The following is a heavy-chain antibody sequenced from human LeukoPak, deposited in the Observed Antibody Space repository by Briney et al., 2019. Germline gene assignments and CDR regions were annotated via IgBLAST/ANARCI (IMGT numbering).Heavy chain of an antibody. D-gene: IGHD3-22*01. CDR2: IIPILGIT. CDR1: GGTFSSYA. V-gene: IGHV1-69*04. CDR3: ARGGSDDTSGTFDY. Sequence: ASVTVSCKASGGTFSSYAISWVRQAPGQGLEWMGRIIPILGITNYAQKFQGRVTITADKSTSTAYMQLSSLRSEDTAVYFCARGGSDDTSGTFDYWGQGTLVAVSS. J-gene: IGHJ4*02.